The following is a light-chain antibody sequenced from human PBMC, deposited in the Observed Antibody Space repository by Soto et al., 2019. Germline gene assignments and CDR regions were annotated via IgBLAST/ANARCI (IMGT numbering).Light chain of an antibody. CDR2: GAS. CDR1: QSVSITY. J-gene: IGKJ3*01. V-gene: IGKV3-20*01. CDR3: QQFSSSPFT. Sequence: EIVLTQAPGTLSLSPGDRATLSCRASQSVSITYLAWYQQKPGLAPRLLIYGASGRATGIPDRFSGSGSGTDFTLTISRLEPEDFAVYYCQQFSSSPFTFGPGTKVDIK.